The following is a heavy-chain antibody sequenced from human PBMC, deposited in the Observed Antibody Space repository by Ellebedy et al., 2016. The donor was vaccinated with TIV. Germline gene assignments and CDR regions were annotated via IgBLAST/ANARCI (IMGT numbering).Heavy chain of an antibody. D-gene: IGHD1-26*01. J-gene: IGHJ4*02. CDR3: ARGRGGSYSIPFDV. V-gene: IGHV4-34*01. CDR2: INHSGST. Sequence: GSLRLXCAVYGASFSHYYWSWIRLPPGKGLEWIGEINHSGSTYYNPSLKSRVSMSVDTSKNQFSLKLNSLTAADTAVYFCARGRGGSYSIPFDVWGQGALVTVSS. CDR1: GASFSHYY.